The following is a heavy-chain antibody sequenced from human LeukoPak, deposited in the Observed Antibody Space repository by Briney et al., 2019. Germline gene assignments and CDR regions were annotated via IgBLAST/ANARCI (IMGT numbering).Heavy chain of an antibody. D-gene: IGHD2-2*01. Sequence: ASVKVSCKASGYTFTSYDINWVRQATGQGLEWMGWMNPNSGNTGYAQKFQGRVTMTRNTSISTAYMELSSLRSEDTAVYYCARGIGLGYCSSTGCYFYNWFDPWGQGTLVTVSS. V-gene: IGHV1-8*01. CDR2: MNPNSGNT. CDR3: ARGIGLGYCSSTGCYFYNWFDP. J-gene: IGHJ5*02. CDR1: GYTFTSYD.